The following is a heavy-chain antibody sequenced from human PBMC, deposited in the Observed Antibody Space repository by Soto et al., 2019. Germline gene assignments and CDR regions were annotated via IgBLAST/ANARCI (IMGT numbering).Heavy chain of an antibody. CDR2: INAGSGNT. Sequence: ASVKVSCKASGFTFTSSAVQWVRQARGQSLERMGWINAGSGNTKYSQKFQERVTITRDTSTSTAYMELSSLRSEDTALYYCARRSPYSSSSGPAFDYWGQGTLVTV. V-gene: IGHV1-3*01. D-gene: IGHD6-6*01. CDR1: GFTFTSSA. CDR3: ARRSPYSSSSGPAFDY. J-gene: IGHJ4*02.